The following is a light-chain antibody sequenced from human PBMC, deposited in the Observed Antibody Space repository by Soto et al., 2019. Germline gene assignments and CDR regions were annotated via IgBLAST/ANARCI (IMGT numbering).Light chain of an antibody. CDR2: DVN. CDR3: SSYTSSIS. V-gene: IGLV2-14*01. CDR1: SSDVGGYNY. J-gene: IGLJ2*01. Sequence: QSALTQRASVSGSPGQSITISCTGTSSDVGGYNYVSWYQQHPGKAPKLMIYDVNTRPSGVSNRFSGSKSGNTASLTISGLQAEDEADYYCSSYTSSISFGGGTKLTVL.